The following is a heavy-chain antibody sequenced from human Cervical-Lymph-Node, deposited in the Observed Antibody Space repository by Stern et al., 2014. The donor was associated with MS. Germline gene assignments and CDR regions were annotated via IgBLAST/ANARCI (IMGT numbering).Heavy chain of an antibody. D-gene: IGHD6-19*01. Sequence: EVQLEESGGGLVQPGRSLRLSCAASGFTFDDYAMHWVRQAPGKGLEWVSGLSWNSDSIGYADSVKGRFTISRDNAKNSLYLQMNSLRAEDTALYYCAKGKQWLGDYYYYYGMDVWGQGTTVTVSS. CDR2: LSWNSDSI. CDR1: GFTFDDYA. J-gene: IGHJ6*02. CDR3: AKGKQWLGDYYYYYGMDV. V-gene: IGHV3-9*01.